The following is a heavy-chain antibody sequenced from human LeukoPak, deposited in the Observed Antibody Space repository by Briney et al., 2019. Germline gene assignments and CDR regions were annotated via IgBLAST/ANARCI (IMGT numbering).Heavy chain of an antibody. V-gene: IGHV3-23*01. J-gene: IGHJ4*02. Sequence: GESLRLSCAASGFTFSNYGMSWVRQAPGKGLEWVADISGSRDFTYYADSVKGRFTISRDKSKNTLYLQMNSLRAKDTAVYYCAKDGARDGYNYPDYWGQGTLVTVSS. CDR2: ISGSRDFT. D-gene: IGHD5-24*01. CDR1: GFTFSNYG. CDR3: AKDGARDGYNYPDY.